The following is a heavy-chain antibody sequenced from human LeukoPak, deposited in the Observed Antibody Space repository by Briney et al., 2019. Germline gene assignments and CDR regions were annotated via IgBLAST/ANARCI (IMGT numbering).Heavy chain of an antibody. CDR2: ISSSGRAV. CDR1: GFSFSNYK. D-gene: IGHD3-22*01. V-gene: IGHV3-48*03. CDR3: ARAGTDYYDNSGCYYEVFYFDY. J-gene: IGHJ4*02. Sequence: PGGSLRLSCAASGFSFSNYKMNWVRQAPGKGLQWVACISSSGRAVYYADSVRGRFTISRDNAKNSLHLQMNSLRAEDTAVYYCARAGTDYYDNSGCYYEVFYFDYWGQGTLVTVSS.